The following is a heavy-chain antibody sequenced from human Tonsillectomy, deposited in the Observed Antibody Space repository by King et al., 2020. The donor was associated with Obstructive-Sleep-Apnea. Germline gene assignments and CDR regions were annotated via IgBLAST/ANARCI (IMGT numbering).Heavy chain of an antibody. CDR2: IYSGGST. V-gene: IGHV3-66*01. D-gene: IGHD1-1*01. CDR3: ARGVRTVSLTYYSDY. J-gene: IGHJ4*01. CDR1: GFTVSSNY. Sequence: VQLVESGGGLVQPGGSLRLSCAASGFTVSSNYMSWVRQAPGKGLEWVSVIYSGGSTYYADSVKGRFTISRDNSKNTLYLQMNSLRAEDTAVYYCARGVRTVSLTYYSDYWAHPTLVTVSS.